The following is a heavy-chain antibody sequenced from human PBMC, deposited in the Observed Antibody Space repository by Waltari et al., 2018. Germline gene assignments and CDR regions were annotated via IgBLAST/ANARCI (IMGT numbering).Heavy chain of an antibody. CDR3: AREAGYSYGLLTFDY. CDR2: ISYDGSNK. V-gene: IGHV3-30-3*01. CDR1: GFTFSSYA. D-gene: IGHD5-18*01. Sequence: QVQLVESGGGVVQPGRSLRLSCAASGFTFSSYAMHWVRQAPGKGLEWGAVISYDGSNKYYADSVKGRFTISRDNSKNTLYLQMNSLRAEDTAVYYCAREAGYSYGLLTFDYWGQGTLVTVSS. J-gene: IGHJ4*02.